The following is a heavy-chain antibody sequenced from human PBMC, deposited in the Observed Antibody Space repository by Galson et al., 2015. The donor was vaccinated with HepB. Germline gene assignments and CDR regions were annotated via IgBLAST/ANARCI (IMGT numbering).Heavy chain of an antibody. CDR2: ITWNSENL. D-gene: IGHD6-19*01. J-gene: IGHJ3*02. Sequence: LRLSCAASGFTFDDYAMHWVRQAPGKGLEWVSGITWNSENLGYADSVKGRFTISRDNAKNSPYLQMNSLRAEDSAFYFCARDNRGWLVHGFDIWGRGTMVTVSS. V-gene: IGHV3-9*01. CDR3: ARDNRGWLVHGFDI. CDR1: GFTFDDYA.